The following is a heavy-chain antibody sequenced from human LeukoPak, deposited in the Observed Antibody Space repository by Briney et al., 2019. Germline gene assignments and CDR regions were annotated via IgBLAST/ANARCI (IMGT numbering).Heavy chain of an antibody. CDR3: ARERIAATGTGWFDP. V-gene: IGHV3-30*01. CDR1: GFTFSSYA. CDR2: ISYDGNTK. Sequence: GGSLRLSCAASGFTFSSYAIHWVCQAPGKGLYWLAVISYDGNTKYYADSVKGRFTISRDNSKRTLYLQMDSLRLEDTAVYYCARERIAATGTGWFDPWGQGTLVTVSS. J-gene: IGHJ5*02. D-gene: IGHD6-13*01.